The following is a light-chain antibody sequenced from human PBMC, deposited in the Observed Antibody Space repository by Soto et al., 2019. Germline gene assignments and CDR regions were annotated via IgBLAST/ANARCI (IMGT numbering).Light chain of an antibody. V-gene: IGLV2-23*01. Sequence: QSVRTEPACVSVSPGQSITISRSGTSSNIGGYNIVSWYQQHPGKAPKVIIYEGVKRPSGVSDRFSGSTSGVTASLTISGLQAEDEAEYYCCSYVGATTYVFGSGTKVTVL. CDR2: EGV. J-gene: IGLJ1*01. CDR1: SSNIGGYNI. CDR3: CSYVGATTYV.